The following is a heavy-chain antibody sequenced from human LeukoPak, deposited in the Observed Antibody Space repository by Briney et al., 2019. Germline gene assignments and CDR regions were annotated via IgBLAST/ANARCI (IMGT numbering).Heavy chain of an antibody. J-gene: IGHJ4*02. CDR1: GGTFSSYA. V-gene: IGHV1-69*05. CDR2: IIPIFGTA. D-gene: IGHD2-2*02. CDR3: ARDRSPLVYSPGVE. Sequence: SVKVPCKASGGTFSSYAISWVRQAPAQGLEWMGGIIPIFGTANYAQKFQGRVTITTDESTSTAYMELSSLRSEDTAVYFCARDRSPLVYSPGVEWAQGPLVTVFS.